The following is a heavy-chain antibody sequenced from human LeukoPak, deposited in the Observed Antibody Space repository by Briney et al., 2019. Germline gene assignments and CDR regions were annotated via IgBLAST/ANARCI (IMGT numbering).Heavy chain of an antibody. Sequence: SVKVSCKASGGTLSSYALNWVRQAPGQGLEWIGRIIPIFAIVNYAQNFQGRVTITADKSTNTAYMELSSLRFEDTAFYYCARADSSGYSLDENFNYWGQGTLATVSS. V-gene: IGHV1-69*04. D-gene: IGHD3-22*01. CDR1: GGTLSSYA. CDR3: ARADSSGYSLDENFNY. CDR2: IIPIFAIV. J-gene: IGHJ4*02.